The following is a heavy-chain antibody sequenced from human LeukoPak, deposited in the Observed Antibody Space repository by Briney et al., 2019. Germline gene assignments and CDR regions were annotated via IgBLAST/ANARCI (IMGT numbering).Heavy chain of an antibody. CDR3: MRDYMGWFDP. J-gene: IGHJ5*02. D-gene: IGHD3-10*01. Sequence: GGSLRLSCVASGFSLSNFQMYWVRQAPGKGLEWVSIISLDGSTEFYADSVKGRFTISRDTASDTMHLEMNNLRIEDTAVYYCMRDYMGWFDPWGQGSLVTVSS. CDR1: GFSLSNFQ. CDR2: ISLDGSTE. V-gene: IGHV3-30-3*01.